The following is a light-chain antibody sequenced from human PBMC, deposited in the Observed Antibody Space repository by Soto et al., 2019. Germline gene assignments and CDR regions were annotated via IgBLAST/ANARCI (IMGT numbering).Light chain of an antibody. V-gene: IGKV1-33*01. CDR3: QQCENLPCT. CDR2: DAS. CDR1: QDIKNY. J-gene: IGKJ2*02. Sequence: DIQMTQSPSSLSVSVGDRVIITCQASQDIKNYLNWYQQKPGKAPKLLIDDASNLGTGVPSRFSGSGSGTHFTFTITNLQPEDIATYYCQQCENLPCTFGLGSKLEI.